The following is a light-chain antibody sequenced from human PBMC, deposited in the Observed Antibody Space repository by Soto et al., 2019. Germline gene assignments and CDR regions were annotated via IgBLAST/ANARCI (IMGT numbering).Light chain of an antibody. CDR2: EVS. Sequence: QSALTQPPSVSGPPGQSVSISCTGTSSDVGSYNRVSWYQQSPGTAPKLMIYEVSNRPSGVPDRFSGSKSGNTASLTISGLQADDEADYYCSSYASSSTLVFGGGTKVTVL. J-gene: IGLJ2*01. CDR3: SSYASSSTLV. V-gene: IGLV2-18*02. CDR1: SSDVGSYNR.